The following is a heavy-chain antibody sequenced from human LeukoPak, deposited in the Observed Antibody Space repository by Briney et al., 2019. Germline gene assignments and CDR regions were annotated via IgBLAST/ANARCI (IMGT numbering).Heavy chain of an antibody. J-gene: IGHJ4*02. Sequence: PSQTLSLTCAVSGGSISSGGYYWSWIRQPPGKGLEWIGYIYYSGSTNYSPSLKSRVTISVDTSKNQFSLKLSSVTAADTAVYYCARGYYDYVWGSTLYYFDYWGQGTLVTVSS. CDR2: IYYSGST. D-gene: IGHD3-16*01. CDR1: GGSISSGGYY. V-gene: IGHV4-61*08. CDR3: ARGYYDYVWGSTLYYFDY.